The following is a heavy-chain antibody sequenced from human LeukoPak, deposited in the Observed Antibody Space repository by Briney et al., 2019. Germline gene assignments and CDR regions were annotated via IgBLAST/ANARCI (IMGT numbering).Heavy chain of an antibody. CDR3: AREYYYYMDV. CDR2: ISSSSNYI. V-gene: IGHV3-21*01. CDR1: GGSISSGDYY. J-gene: IGHJ6*03. Sequence: ETLSLTCTVSGGSISSGDYYWSWVRQAPGKGLEWVSSISSSSNYIYYADSVKGRFTISRDNAKNSLYLQMNSLRVEDTAVYYCAREYYYYMDVWGKGTTVTVSS.